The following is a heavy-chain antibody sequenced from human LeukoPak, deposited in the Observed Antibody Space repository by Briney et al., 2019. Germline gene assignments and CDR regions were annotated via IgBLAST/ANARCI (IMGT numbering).Heavy chain of an antibody. CDR1: GGSISNNNW. CDR2: IHQSGST. CDR3: ARGVGAPGVDF. D-gene: IGHD1-26*01. Sequence: SGTLSLTYAVSGGSISNNNWWSWVRQPPGKGLEWIGEIHQSGSTNYSPSLKSRVTISMDKSKNQFSLKLNSMTAADTAVYYCARGVGAPGVDFWGQGTLVTVSS. J-gene: IGHJ4*02. V-gene: IGHV4-4*02.